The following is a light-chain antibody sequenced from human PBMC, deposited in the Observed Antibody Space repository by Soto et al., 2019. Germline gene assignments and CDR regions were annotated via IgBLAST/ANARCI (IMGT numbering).Light chain of an antibody. CDR1: QSVSSY. CDR2: DTS. J-gene: IGKJ4*01. V-gene: IGKV3-20*01. CDR3: QQYGSSPLT. Sequence: EIVLTQSPGTLSLSVGERVTLSCRASQSVSSYLAWYQQNPGQAPRLLIYDTSNRATGTPERFSGSGSGTDFTLTISRLEPEDFTVYYCQQYGSSPLTFGGGTTVEIK.